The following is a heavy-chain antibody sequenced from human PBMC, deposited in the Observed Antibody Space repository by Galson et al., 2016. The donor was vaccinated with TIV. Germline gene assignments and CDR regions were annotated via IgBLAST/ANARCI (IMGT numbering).Heavy chain of an antibody. CDR3: ARCRGDYYYGIDV. V-gene: IGHV4-30-4*08. CDR1: GASISNGDYY. D-gene: IGHD3-10*01. CDR2: VYYSGST. Sequence: TLSLTCSVFGASISNGDYYWTWIRQPPGKGPEWIGYVYYSGSTNYNPSLKSRVTLSVDRSTNQFPLNLNSVTAADTAVYSCARCRGDYYYGIDVWGQGTTVTVSS. J-gene: IGHJ6*02.